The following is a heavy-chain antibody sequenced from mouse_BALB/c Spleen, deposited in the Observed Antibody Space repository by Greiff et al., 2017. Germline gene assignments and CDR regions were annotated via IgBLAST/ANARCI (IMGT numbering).Heavy chain of an antibody. J-gene: IGHJ3*01. Sequence: EVQLVESGGGLVKPGGSLKLSCAASGFTFSSYAMSWVRQSPEKRLEWVAEISSGGSYTYYPDTVTGRFTISRDNAKNTLYLEMSSLRSEDTAMYYCAKFITTAGAYWGQGTLVTVSA. V-gene: IGHV5-9-4*01. CDR1: GFTFSSYA. CDR2: ISSGGSYT. D-gene: IGHD1-1*01. CDR3: AKFITTAGAY.